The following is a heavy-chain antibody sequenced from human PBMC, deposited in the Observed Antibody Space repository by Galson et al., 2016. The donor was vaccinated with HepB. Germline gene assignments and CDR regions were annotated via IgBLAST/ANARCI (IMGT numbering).Heavy chain of an antibody. Sequence: SLRLSCAASGFSVSSSYMAWVRRAPGKGLEWVAVMYSGGDSYYEESVQGRFSISSDISMNTVFFEMNRLKVEDTAIYYCARDSLGADYFDSWGQGTLVTVS. D-gene: IGHD1-26*01. CDR1: GFSVSSSY. CDR3: ARDSLGADYFDS. V-gene: IGHV3-66*01. CDR2: MYSGGDS. J-gene: IGHJ4*02.